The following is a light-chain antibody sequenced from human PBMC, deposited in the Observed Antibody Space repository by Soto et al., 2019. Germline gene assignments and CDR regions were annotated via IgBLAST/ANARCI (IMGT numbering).Light chain of an antibody. CDR3: QQYIDSPRT. V-gene: IGKV3-20*01. CDR2: GVS. J-gene: IGKJ1*01. CDR1: ETVNRNY. Sequence: EIVLTQSPGTLALSPGDGATLSCRASETVNRNYLAWYHQKPGQPPRLLIYGVSNRAPGVPDRFSGGGSGTDFTLTIVRLDPDDFGTYYCQQYIDSPRTFGQGTRVDVK.